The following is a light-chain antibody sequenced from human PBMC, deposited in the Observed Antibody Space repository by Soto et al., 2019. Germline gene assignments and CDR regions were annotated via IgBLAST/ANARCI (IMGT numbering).Light chain of an antibody. Sequence: DIQVTQSPPTLSASVGDRVTITCRASQTISTWMAWYQQKPGKAPKLLVYDASTLQSGVASRFSGSGSGTECTLIISGLQPDDSATYYCQQYTNTNKPWMFGQGTKVEI. J-gene: IGKJ1*01. CDR2: DAS. CDR1: QTISTW. CDR3: QQYTNTNKPWM. V-gene: IGKV1-5*01.